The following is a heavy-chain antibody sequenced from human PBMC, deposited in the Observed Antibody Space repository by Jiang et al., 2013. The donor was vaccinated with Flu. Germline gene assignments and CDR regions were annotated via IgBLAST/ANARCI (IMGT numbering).Heavy chain of an antibody. CDR3: ARGLADPWAGYYYYGMDV. D-gene: IGHD6-13*01. CDR1: GGSISSSSYY. V-gene: IGHV4-39*01. J-gene: IGHJ6*02. Sequence: GPGLVKPSETLSLTCTVSGGSISSSSYYWGWIRQPPGKGLEWIGSIYYSGSTYYNPSLKSRVTISVDTSKNQFSLKLSSVTAADTAVYYCARGLADPWAGYYYYGMDVWGQGTTVTVSS. CDR2: IYYSGST.